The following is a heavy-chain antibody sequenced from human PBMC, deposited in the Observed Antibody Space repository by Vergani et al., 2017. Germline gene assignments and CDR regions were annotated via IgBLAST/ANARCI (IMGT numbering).Heavy chain of an antibody. Sequence: EVQLVESGGGLIQPGGSLRLSCAASGFTVSSNYMSWVRQAPGKGLEWVSVIYSGGSTYYADSVKGRFTISRDNSKNTLYLQMNSLRAEDTAVYYCARDPRPAEYCSGGSCYNGAEGYWGQGTLVTGSS. CDR3: ARDPRPAEYCSGGSCYNGAEGY. V-gene: IGHV3-53*01. J-gene: IGHJ4*02. CDR1: GFTVSSNY. CDR2: IYSGGST. D-gene: IGHD2-15*01.